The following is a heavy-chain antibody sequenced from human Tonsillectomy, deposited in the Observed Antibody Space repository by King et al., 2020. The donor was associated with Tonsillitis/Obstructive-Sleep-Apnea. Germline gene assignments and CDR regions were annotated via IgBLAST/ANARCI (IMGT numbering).Heavy chain of an antibody. D-gene: IGHD4-11*01. J-gene: IGHJ6*03. Sequence: DVQLVESGGGLVQPGGSLRLSCAASGFTFSSYEMNWVRQAPGKGLEWVSYISSSGSTIYYADSVKGRFTISRDNAQKSLYLQMNSLRAEDTAVYYCARDPPTVTTEYYYYYYMDVWGKGTTVTVSS. V-gene: IGHV3-48*03. CDR1: GFTFSSYE. CDR2: ISSSGSTI. CDR3: ARDPPTVTTEYYYYYYMDV.